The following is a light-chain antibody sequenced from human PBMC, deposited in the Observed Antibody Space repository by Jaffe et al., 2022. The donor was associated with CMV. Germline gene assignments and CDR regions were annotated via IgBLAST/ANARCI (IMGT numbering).Light chain of an antibody. J-gene: IGLJ2*01. Sequence: QSALTQPASVSGSPGQSITISCTGTSSDIGGYNYVSWYQQHPDKAPKLIIYDVSKRPSGVSNRFSGSKSGNTASLTISGLQAEDEADYYCSSYTSSCTLFGGGTKLTVL. CDR3: SSYTSSCTL. CDR1: SSDIGGYNY. CDR2: DVS. V-gene: IGLV2-14*03.